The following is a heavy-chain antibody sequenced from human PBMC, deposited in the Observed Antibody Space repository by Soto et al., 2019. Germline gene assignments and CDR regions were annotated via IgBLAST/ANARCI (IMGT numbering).Heavy chain of an antibody. CDR1: GDSMSKYY. J-gene: IGHJ4*02. V-gene: IGHV4-4*07. Sequence: QVQLQESGPGLVKPSETLSLTCNVSGDSMSKYYWSWVRQPAGKGLEWIGRIWTSGSTNYNPSLKSRVTMSIYTSNKHFSLDLKSVTAADTAVYYCARTVGAAYYFDFWGQGVLVTVSS. CDR3: ARTVGAAYYFDF. CDR2: IWTSGST. D-gene: IGHD3-16*01.